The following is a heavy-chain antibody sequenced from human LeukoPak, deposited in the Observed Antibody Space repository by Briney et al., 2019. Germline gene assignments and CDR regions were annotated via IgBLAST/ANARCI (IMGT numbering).Heavy chain of an antibody. D-gene: IGHD5-18*01. Sequence: SETLSLTCTVSGGSISSYYWSWIRQPPGKGLEWIGYIYFSGSTNYNPSLKSRVTISVDTSRNQFSLKLSSVTAADTAVYYCARATPYSYGYNYWGQGTLVTVSS. CDR3: ARATPYSYGYNY. CDR2: IYFSGST. V-gene: IGHV4-59*12. J-gene: IGHJ4*02. CDR1: GGSISSYY.